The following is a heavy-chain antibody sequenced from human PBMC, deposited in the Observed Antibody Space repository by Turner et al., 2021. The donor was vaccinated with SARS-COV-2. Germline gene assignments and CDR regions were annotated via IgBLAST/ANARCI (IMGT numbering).Heavy chain of an antibody. D-gene: IGHD2-15*01. CDR3: ARGEVGYCSGGRCYSGSY. V-gene: IGHV1-69*01. CDR2: IIPIFGTA. Sequence: QVQLVQSGAKVKKPGSSVKVSCKASGGTFSSYAISWVRQAPGQGLEWMGGIIPIFGTANYAPKFQGRVTITADESTSTAYMELSSLRSEDTAVYYCARGEVGYCSGGRCYSGSYWGQGTLVTVSS. CDR1: GGTFSSYA. J-gene: IGHJ4*02.